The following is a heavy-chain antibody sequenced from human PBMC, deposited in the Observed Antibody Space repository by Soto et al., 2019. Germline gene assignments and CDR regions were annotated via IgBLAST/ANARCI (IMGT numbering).Heavy chain of an antibody. CDR2: ISAYNGNT. Sequence: QVQLVQSGAEVKKPGASVKVSCKASGYTFTSYGISWVRQAPGQGLEWMGWISAYNGNTNYAQKLQGRVTMTTDTSTSTAYMEPRSLRSDDTAVYYCARGYYYDSSGYLGYYFDYWGQGTLVTVSS. V-gene: IGHV1-18*01. J-gene: IGHJ4*02. CDR1: GYTFTSYG. D-gene: IGHD3-22*01. CDR3: ARGYYYDSSGYLGYYFDY.